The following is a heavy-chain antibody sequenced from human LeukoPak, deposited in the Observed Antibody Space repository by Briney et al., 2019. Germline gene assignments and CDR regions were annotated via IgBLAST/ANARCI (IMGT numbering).Heavy chain of an antibody. J-gene: IGHJ4*02. D-gene: IGHD3-10*01. Sequence: GGSLRLSCAASGFTFSSYEMNWVRQAPGKGLEWVSYISSSGSTIYYADSVKGRFTISRDNAKNSLYLQMNSLRAEDTAVCYCARAVTMVRGLDYWGQGTLVTVSS. CDR3: ARAVTMVRGLDY. CDR2: ISSSGSTI. V-gene: IGHV3-48*03. CDR1: GFTFSSYE.